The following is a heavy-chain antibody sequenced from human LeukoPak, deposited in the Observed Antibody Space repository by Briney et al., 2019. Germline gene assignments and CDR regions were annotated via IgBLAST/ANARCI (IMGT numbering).Heavy chain of an antibody. J-gene: IGHJ4*02. D-gene: IGHD5-18*01. V-gene: IGHV3-7*01. CDR3: ASPGSVGDTGMPDY. Sequence: GGSLRLSCAASGFIFSGYWMTWVRQAPGKGLEWVANIKQDGSVKYYVDSVKGRFTISRDNAKNSLYLQMNSLRAEDTAVYYCASPGSVGDTGMPDYWVQGTLVTVSS. CDR2: IKQDGSVK. CDR1: GFIFSGYW.